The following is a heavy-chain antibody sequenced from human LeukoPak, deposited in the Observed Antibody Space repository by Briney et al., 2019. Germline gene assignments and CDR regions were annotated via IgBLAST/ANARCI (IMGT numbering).Heavy chain of an antibody. Sequence: SETLSLTCAVYGGSFSGYYWSWIRQPPGTGLEWIAEINNSGTTNYNPSLKGRVTISIDTSKNQFSLKLSSVTAADTAVYYCARQIAVAGDWAFDIWGQGTLVTVSS. V-gene: IGHV4-34*01. D-gene: IGHD6-19*01. J-gene: IGHJ3*02. CDR2: INNSGTT. CDR1: GGSFSGYY. CDR3: ARQIAVAGDWAFDI.